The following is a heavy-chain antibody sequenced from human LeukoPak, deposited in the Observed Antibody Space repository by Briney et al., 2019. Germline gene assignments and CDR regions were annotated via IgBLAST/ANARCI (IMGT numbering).Heavy chain of an antibody. Sequence: PGGSLRLSCAASGFTFSSYAITWVRQAPGKGLEWVSGFSVSDKTTYYADSVKGRFTISRDNSKNTLYLQMNSLRAEDTAVYSCAKSGLYSNYADYYYYYMDVWGKGTTVTVSS. D-gene: IGHD4-11*01. V-gene: IGHV3-23*01. CDR2: FSVSDKTT. CDR1: GFTFSSYA. CDR3: AKSGLYSNYADYYYYYMDV. J-gene: IGHJ6*03.